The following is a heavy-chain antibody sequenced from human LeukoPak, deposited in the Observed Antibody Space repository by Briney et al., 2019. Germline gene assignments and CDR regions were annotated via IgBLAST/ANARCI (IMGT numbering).Heavy chain of an antibody. Sequence: GGSLRLSCAASGFTFSSYAMSWVRQAPGKGLEWVSAISGSGGSTYYADSVKGRFTISRDNAKNTLYLQMNSLRAEDTAVYYCARDRKDFRKAFDIWGQGTMVTVSS. V-gene: IGHV3-23*01. D-gene: IGHD1-14*01. CDR2: ISGSGGST. CDR3: ARDRKDFRKAFDI. J-gene: IGHJ3*02. CDR1: GFTFSSYA.